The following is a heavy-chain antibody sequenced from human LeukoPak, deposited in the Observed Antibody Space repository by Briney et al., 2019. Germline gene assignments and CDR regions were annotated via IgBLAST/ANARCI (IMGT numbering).Heavy chain of an antibody. CDR2: IYYSGST. Sequence: SQTPSLTCTVSGGSLSSGDYYWGWLRQPPGKGLEWIGYIYYSGSTYYNPSLKSRVTISVDTSKNQFSLKLSSVTAADTAVYYCARDSAGISGWGQGTLVTVSS. V-gene: IGHV4-30-4*01. CDR3: ARDSAGISG. J-gene: IGHJ4*02. D-gene: IGHD3-3*01. CDR1: GGSLSSGDYY.